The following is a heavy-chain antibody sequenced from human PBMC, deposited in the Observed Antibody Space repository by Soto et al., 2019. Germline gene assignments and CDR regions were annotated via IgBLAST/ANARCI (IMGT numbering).Heavy chain of an antibody. V-gene: IGHV1-2*02. CDR2: MNARSGST. CDR1: GYTFTNYY. Sequence: ASVKVSCKASGYTFTNYYMHWVRQAPGQGLEWMGWMNARSGSTKYAQAFQDRVTMTTDTSTSTAYMEMRSLRHGDTAVYFCARDYPYYFDYWGQGTMVTVSS. J-gene: IGHJ4*02. CDR3: ARDYPYYFDY.